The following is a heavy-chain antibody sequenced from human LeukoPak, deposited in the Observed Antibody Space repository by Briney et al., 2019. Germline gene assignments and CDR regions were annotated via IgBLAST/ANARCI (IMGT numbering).Heavy chain of an antibody. V-gene: IGHV3-33*01. CDR3: ARGHLYSSGWYDY. CDR1: GFTFSSYG. D-gene: IGHD6-19*01. CDR2: IWYDGSNK. J-gene: IGHJ4*02. Sequence: GRSLRLSCAASGFTFSSYGMHWVRQAPGKGLEWVAVIWYDGSNKYYADSVKGRFTISRDNSKNTLYLQMNSLRAEDTAVYYCARGHLYSSGWYDYWGQETLVTVSS.